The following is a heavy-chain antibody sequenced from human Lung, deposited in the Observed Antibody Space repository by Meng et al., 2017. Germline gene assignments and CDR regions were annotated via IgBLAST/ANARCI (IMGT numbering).Heavy chain of an antibody. V-gene: IGHV4-4*02. CDR3: ARFDISSSGRGDY. D-gene: IGHD1-26*01. J-gene: IGHJ4*02. CDR2: IFHSGST. Sequence: QGEPPESGPGLVKPSVTLSLTCAVSGGSITSSTWWSWVRQTPGKGLEWFGEIFHSGSTNYNPPLENRVTISVDKSKNQFSLKVYSVTAADTATYYCARFDISSSGRGDYWGQGILVTVSS. CDR1: GGSITSSTW.